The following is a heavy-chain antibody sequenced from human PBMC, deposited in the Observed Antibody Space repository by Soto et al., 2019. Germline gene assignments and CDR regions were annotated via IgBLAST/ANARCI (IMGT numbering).Heavy chain of an antibody. V-gene: IGHV4-31*03. Sequence: QVQLQESGPGLVKPSQTLSLTCTVSGGSISSGGYYWSWIRQHPGKGLEWIGYIYYSGSTYYNPSLKSRVTNSVDTPKNQVALKLSSVTAADTAVYYCARGAITFGGVIVDLDYWGQGTLVTVSS. J-gene: IGHJ4*02. D-gene: IGHD3-16*02. CDR3: ARGAITFGGVIVDLDY. CDR1: GGSISSGGYY. CDR2: IYYSGST.